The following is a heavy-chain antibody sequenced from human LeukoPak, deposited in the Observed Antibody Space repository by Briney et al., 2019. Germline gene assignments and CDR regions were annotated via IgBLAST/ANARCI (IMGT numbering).Heavy chain of an antibody. V-gene: IGHV4-31*03. CDR3: ARVPAGSDAFDI. Sequence: PSETLSLTCTVSGGSISSGGYYWSWIRQHPGKGLEWIGYIYYSGSTYYNPSLKSRVTISVDTSKNQFSLKLTSVTAADTAVFYCARVPAGSDAFDIWGRGTMVTVSS. D-gene: IGHD3-10*01. CDR2: IYYSGST. J-gene: IGHJ3*02. CDR1: GGSISSGGYY.